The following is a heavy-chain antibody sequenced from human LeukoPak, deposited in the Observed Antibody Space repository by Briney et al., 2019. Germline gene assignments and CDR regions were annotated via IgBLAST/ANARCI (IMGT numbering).Heavy chain of an antibody. D-gene: IGHD3-10*01. J-gene: IGHJ4*02. CDR1: GGSFSGYY. CDR3: ARALTMVRGVLYYFDY. V-gene: IGHV4-34*01. Sequence: KASETLSLTCAVYGGSFSGYYWSWIRQPPGRGLEWIGEINHSGSTNYNPSLKSRVTISVDTSKNQFSLKLSSVTAADTAVYYCARALTMVRGVLYYFDYWGQGTLVTVSS. CDR2: INHSGST.